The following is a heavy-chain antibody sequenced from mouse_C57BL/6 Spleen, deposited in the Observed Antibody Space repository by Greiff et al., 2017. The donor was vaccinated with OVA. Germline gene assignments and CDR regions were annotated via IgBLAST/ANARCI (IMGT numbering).Heavy chain of an antibody. V-gene: IGHV1-26*01. CDR1: GYTFTDYY. CDR3: ARSRIYYGYDGYFDV. Sequence: VQLQQSGPELVKPGASVKISCKASGYTFTDYYMNWVKQSHGKSLEWIGDINPNNGGTSYNQKFKGKATLTVDKSSSTAYMELRSLTSEDSAVYYCARSRIYYGYDGYFDVWGTGTTVTVSS. J-gene: IGHJ1*03. CDR2: INPNNGGT. D-gene: IGHD2-2*01.